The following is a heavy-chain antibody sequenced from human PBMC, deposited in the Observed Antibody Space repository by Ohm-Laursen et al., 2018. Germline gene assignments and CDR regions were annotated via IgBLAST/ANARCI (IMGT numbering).Heavy chain of an antibody. V-gene: IGHV1-69*04. CDR1: GGTFSSYA. J-gene: IGHJ6*02. Sequence: SSVKVSCKASGGTFSSYAISWVRQAPGQGLEWMGRIIPILGIANYAQKFQGRVTITADKSTSTAYMELSSLRSEDTAVYYCAKVVYSSYMDVWGQGTTVTVSS. CDR2: IIPILGIA. CDR3: AKVVYSSYMDV. D-gene: IGHD2-8*01.